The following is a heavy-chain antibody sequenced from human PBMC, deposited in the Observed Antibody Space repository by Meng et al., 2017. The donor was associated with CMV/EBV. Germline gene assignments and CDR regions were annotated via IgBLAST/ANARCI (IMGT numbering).Heavy chain of an antibody. CDR3: ARARGKTPFTDY. Sequence: QVQLQESGPGLVKPSETLSLTCTASGGSISSYYWSWIRQPPGKGLEWIGYIYYSGSTNYNPSLKSRVTISVDTSKNQFSLKLSSVTAADTAVYYCARARGKTPFTDYWGQGTLVTVSS. CDR2: IYYSGST. D-gene: IGHD4-23*01. J-gene: IGHJ4*02. CDR1: GGSISSYY. V-gene: IGHV4-59*01.